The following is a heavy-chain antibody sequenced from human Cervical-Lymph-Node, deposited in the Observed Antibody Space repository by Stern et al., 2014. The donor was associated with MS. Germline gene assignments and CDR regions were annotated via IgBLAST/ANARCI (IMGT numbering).Heavy chain of an antibody. J-gene: IGHJ5*02. Sequence: EVQLVESGGGLVQPGGSLRLSCAASGFTFSSYWMHWVRQAPGNGLVWVSRINSDGSSTSYAGSGNGQFTISRDNAKITLYLQMNSLRAEDTDVYYCARDPSYCGGDCYANWFDPWGQGTLVTVSS. CDR3: ARDPSYCGGDCYANWFDP. D-gene: IGHD2-21*02. V-gene: IGHV3-74*01. CDR2: INSDGSST. CDR1: GFTFSSYW.